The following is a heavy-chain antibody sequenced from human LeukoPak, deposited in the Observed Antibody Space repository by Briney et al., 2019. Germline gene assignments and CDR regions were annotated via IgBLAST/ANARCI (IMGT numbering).Heavy chain of an antibody. V-gene: IGHV3-23*01. CDR1: GFTFSSYA. J-gene: IGHJ5*02. Sequence: GGSLRLSCAASGFTFSSYAMSWVRQAPGKGLEWVSAISGSGGSTYYADSVKGRFTISRDNSKNTLYLQMNSLRAEDTAVYYCAKDRSGYDFWSGYSNWFDPWGQGPLVTVSS. CDR3: AKDRSGYDFWSGYSNWFDP. D-gene: IGHD3-3*01. CDR2: ISGSGGST.